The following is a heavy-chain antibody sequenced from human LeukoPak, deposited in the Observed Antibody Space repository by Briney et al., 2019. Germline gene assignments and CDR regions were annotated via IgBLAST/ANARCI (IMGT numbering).Heavy chain of an antibody. CDR3: ARAQRWLAFDS. J-gene: IGHJ4*02. V-gene: IGHV3-53*01. CDR2: IYNGDNT. D-gene: IGHD6-19*01. Sequence: GGSLRLSCAASGFTVSSNHMSWVRQVPGKGLDWVAVIYNGDNTKYADSVKGRFTIFRDNSKNTLYLHMNSLRAEDTAVYYCARAQRWLAFDSWGQGTLVTVSS. CDR1: GFTVSSNH.